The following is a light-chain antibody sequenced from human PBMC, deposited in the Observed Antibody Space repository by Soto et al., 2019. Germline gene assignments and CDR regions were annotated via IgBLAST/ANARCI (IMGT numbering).Light chain of an antibody. J-gene: IGKJ2*01. CDR3: QQYNSEFYT. CDR1: QSISSW. CDR2: DAS. V-gene: IGKV1-5*01. Sequence: DIQMTQSPSTLSASIGDRVTITCRASQSISSWLAWYQQKPGKAPKLLIYDASSLESGVPSRFSGSGSGTEFTLTISSLQPDDFATYYCQQYNSEFYTFCQGTRLEIK.